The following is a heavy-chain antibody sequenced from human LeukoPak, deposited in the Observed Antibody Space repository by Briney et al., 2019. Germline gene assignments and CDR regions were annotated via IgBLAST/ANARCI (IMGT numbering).Heavy chain of an antibody. V-gene: IGHV3-21*01. CDR1: GFTFSSYA. J-gene: IGHJ4*02. CDR2: ISGSSSNI. Sequence: GGSLRLSCAASGFTFSSYAMNWVRQAPGKGLEWVSSISGSSSNIYYADSVKGRFTISRNNVKNSLYLQMNSLRAEDTAVYYCARDRGPGDSSGYYGVWGQGTLVTVSS. D-gene: IGHD3-22*01. CDR3: ARDRGPGDSSGYYGV.